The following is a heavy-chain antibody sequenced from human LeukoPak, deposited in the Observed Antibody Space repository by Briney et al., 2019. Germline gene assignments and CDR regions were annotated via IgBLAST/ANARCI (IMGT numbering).Heavy chain of an antibody. V-gene: IGHV4-39*07. D-gene: IGHD3-22*01. CDR2: IYYSGST. Sequence: SETLSLTCTVSGGSVTSTPYYWGWIRQPPEKGLEWIGSIYYSGSTYYNPSLKSRVSISVDTSKNQVSLKLISVTAADTAVYYCARDKGYYYDSSGYYYVPFDYWGQGTLVTVSS. J-gene: IGHJ4*02. CDR1: GGSVTSTPYY. CDR3: ARDKGYYYDSSGYYYVPFDY.